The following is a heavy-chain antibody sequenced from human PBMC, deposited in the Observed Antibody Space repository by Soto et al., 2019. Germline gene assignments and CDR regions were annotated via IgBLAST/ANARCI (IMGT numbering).Heavy chain of an antibody. Sequence: GGSLRLSCTASGFSFGEYGMSWFRQAPGKGLQWVGFMRSKTYGGTIDYAASVKGRFTISRDDSKSIAYLQMNSLRAEDTAVYYCARDKRDLRFLEWSYYFDFWGQGTLVTVSS. V-gene: IGHV3-49*03. D-gene: IGHD3-3*01. J-gene: IGHJ4*02. CDR2: MRSKTYGGTI. CDR3: ARDKRDLRFLEWSYYFDF. CDR1: GFSFGEYG.